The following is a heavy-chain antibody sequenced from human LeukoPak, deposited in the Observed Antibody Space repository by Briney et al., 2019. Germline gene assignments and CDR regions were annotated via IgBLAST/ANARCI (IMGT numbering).Heavy chain of an antibody. CDR3: ARGVGGLIVVVTADGGYYFDY. D-gene: IGHD2-21*02. CDR1: GYTFTSYG. Sequence: GASVKVSCKASGYTFTSYGISWVRQAPGQGLEWMGWISAYNGNTNYAQKLQGRVTMTTDTSTSTAYMELRSLRSDDTAVYYCARGVGGLIVVVTADGGYYFDYWGQGTLVTVSS. V-gene: IGHV1-18*01. J-gene: IGHJ4*02. CDR2: ISAYNGNT.